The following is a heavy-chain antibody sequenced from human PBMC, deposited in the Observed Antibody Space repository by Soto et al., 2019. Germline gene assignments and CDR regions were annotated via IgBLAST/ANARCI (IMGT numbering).Heavy chain of an antibody. J-gene: IGHJ5*02. V-gene: IGHV1-46*03. CDR1: GISFINHY. CDR3: ARDNSSTFPAATGFKKSDSSGWWFDP. CDR2: INPAGSVT. Sequence: ASVKVSCKASGISFINHYVHWVRQAPGQGPEWMGVINPAGSVTVYALKLQDRVTVTRDTSTSTVYMELNSLTSEDTAIYYCARDNSSTFPAATGFKKSDSSGWWFDPCGQLSLVTVSA. D-gene: IGHD6-13*01.